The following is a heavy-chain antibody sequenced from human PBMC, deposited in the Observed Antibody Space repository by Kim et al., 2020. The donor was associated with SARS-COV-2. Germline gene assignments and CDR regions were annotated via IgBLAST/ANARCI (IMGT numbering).Heavy chain of an antibody. CDR1: GASVSSSSYY. CDR2: IYFSGST. D-gene: IGHD6-6*01. J-gene: IGHJ4*02. V-gene: IGHV4-61*01. CDR3: ANSNSRSSKYYYDY. Sequence: SETLSLTCSVSGASVSSSSYYWSWIRQPPGKGLEWIGYIYFSGSTLYNPSLQSRVTISTDTSKNQFSLKVGSVTAADTAVYYCANSNSRSSKYYYDYWGQGTLVTVSS.